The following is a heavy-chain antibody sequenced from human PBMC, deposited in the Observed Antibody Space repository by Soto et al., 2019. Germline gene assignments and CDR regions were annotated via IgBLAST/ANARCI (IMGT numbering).Heavy chain of an antibody. J-gene: IGHJ5*02. CDR2: IYYSGST. CDR3: ARDYYDSRGDWFDP. Sequence: SETLSLTCTVSGGSISSYYWSWIRQPPGKGLEWIGYIYYSGSTNYNPSLKSRVTISVDTSKNQFSLKLSSVTAADTAVYYCARDYYDSRGDWFDPWGQGTLVTVSS. CDR1: GGSISSYY. D-gene: IGHD3-22*01. V-gene: IGHV4-59*01.